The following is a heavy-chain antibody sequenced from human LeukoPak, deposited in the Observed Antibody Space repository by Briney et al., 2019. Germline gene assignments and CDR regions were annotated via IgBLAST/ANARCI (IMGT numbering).Heavy chain of an antibody. J-gene: IGHJ4*02. CDR3: AREKVDSSGYYYY. V-gene: IGHV1-69*13. D-gene: IGHD3-22*01. CDR2: IIPIFGTA. CDR1: GYTFTRYG. Sequence: SVKVSCKASGYTFTRYGISWVRQAPGQGLEWMGGIIPIFGTANYAQKFQGKVTITADESTSTAYMELSSLRSEDAAVYYCAREKVDSSGYYYYWGQGTLVTVSS.